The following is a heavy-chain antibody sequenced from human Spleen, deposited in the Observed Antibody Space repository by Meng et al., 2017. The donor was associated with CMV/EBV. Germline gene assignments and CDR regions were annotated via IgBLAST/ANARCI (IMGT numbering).Heavy chain of an antibody. D-gene: IGHD2-21*02. J-gene: IGHJ4*02. CDR3: ARVRRNIVVVTAPQDY. V-gene: IGHV4-4*07. Sequence: QVQLQESGPGLVKPSETLSLTCTVSGGSISSYYWSWIRQPAGKGLEWIGRIYTSGSTNYNPSLKSRVTMSVDTSKNQFSLKLSSVTAADTAVYYCARVRRNIVVVTAPQDYWGQGTLVTVSS. CDR1: GGSISSYY. CDR2: IYTSGST.